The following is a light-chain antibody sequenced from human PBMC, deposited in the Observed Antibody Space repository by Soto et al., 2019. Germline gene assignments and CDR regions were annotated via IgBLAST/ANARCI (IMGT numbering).Light chain of an antibody. CDR1: SNDVGGYNY. V-gene: IGLV2-14*01. J-gene: IGLJ1*01. Sequence: QSVLTQPASVSGSPGQSITISCTGSSNDVGGYNYVSWYQQHPGQAPKLIICEVSDRPSGVSPRFSGSKSGNTASLTISGLQVEDEADYFCTSYTSTSPYVFGSGTKLTVL. CDR2: EVS. CDR3: TSYTSTSPYV.